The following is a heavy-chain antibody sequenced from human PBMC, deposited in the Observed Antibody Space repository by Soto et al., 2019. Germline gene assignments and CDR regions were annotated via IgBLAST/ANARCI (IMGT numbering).Heavy chain of an antibody. CDR2: IYNTGST. CDR1: GGSVSSGSHY. J-gene: IGHJ6*02. CDR3: ARNILHSSSSVYYYYGMDA. V-gene: IGHV4-61*01. Sequence: QVQLKEWGPGLVKPSETLSLTCTVSGGSVSSGSHYWSWIRQPPGKGLEWVGYIYNTGSTNYNPSLNSRVTISVDMSKNQFSLKLRSVTTADTAVYYCARNILHSSSSVYYYYGMDAWGRGTTVTVSS. D-gene: IGHD6-6*01.